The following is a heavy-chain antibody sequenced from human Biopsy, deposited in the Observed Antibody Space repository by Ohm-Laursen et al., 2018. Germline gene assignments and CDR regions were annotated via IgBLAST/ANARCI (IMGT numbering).Heavy chain of an antibody. CDR3: ARDKYRSWNYFDN. CDR2: INPDSGVT. CDR1: GYTFSGYY. Sequence: ASVKVSCKASGYTFSGYYMHWVRQAPGQGLEWMGWINPDSGVTNYAQKFQGRVTMTRDTSISTAYMELSRLGSVDTAVYYCARDKYRSWNYFDNWGQGSLVTVSS. D-gene: IGHD6-19*01. J-gene: IGHJ4*02. V-gene: IGHV1-2*02.